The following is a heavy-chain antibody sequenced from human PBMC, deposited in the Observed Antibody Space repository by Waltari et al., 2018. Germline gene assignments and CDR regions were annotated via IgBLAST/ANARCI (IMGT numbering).Heavy chain of an antibody. Sequence: QLQLQESGPGLVQPSETLSLTCTVSGGSISSSSYYWGWIRQPPGKGLEWIGSIYYSGSTYYNPSLKSRVTISVDTSKNQFSLKLSSVTAADTAVYYCARTAAVDFDYWGQGTLVTVSS. CDR1: GGSISSSSYY. V-gene: IGHV4-39*07. CDR3: ARTAAVDFDY. CDR2: IYYSGST. D-gene: IGHD6-13*01. J-gene: IGHJ4*02.